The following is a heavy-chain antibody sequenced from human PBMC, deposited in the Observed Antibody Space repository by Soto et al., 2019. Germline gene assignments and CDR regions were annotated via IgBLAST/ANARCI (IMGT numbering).Heavy chain of an antibody. Sequence: ASVKLSCKASGYTFTGDHMDWGRQATGQGPEWMGWINPNSGGTNYAQKFQVWVTMTRDTSISTAYMERSRLRSDDTAVYYCARDAARLELRRYYYGIGVCAQGTTVTVSS. CDR3: ARDAARLELRRYYYGIGV. J-gene: IGHJ6*02. CDR2: INPNSGGT. V-gene: IGHV1-2*04. D-gene: IGHD1-7*01. CDR1: GYTFTGDH.